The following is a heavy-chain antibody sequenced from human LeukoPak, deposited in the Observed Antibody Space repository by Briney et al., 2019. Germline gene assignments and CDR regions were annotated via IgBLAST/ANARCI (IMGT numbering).Heavy chain of an antibody. CDR3: ARRLSGSYAPFADY. D-gene: IGHD1-26*01. Sequence: SETLSLTRTVSGYSISSGYYWGWIRQPPGKGLEWIGSIYHSGSTYYNPSLKSRVTISVDTSKNQFSLKLSSVTAADTAVYYCARRLSGSYAPFADYWGQGTLVTVSS. V-gene: IGHV4-38-2*02. CDR2: IYHSGST. CDR1: GYSISSGYY. J-gene: IGHJ4*02.